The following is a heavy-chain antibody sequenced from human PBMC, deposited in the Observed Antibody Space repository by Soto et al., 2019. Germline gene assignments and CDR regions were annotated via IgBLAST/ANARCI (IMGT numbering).Heavy chain of an antibody. CDR1: GYSISGYTYF. CDR2: MFYRGST. J-gene: IGHJ4*02. Sequence: WETLSLTCTVSGYSISGYTYFWGCIRQPPGKGLELIGNMFYRGSTYYNPSLKSRVSVVVDTSKNQFSLGLSSMTAADTAVYYCARHVREFYGNGSYDLFDYWGQRTLVTVSS. CDR3: ARHVREFYGNGSYDLFDY. V-gene: IGHV4-39*01. D-gene: IGHD3-10*02.